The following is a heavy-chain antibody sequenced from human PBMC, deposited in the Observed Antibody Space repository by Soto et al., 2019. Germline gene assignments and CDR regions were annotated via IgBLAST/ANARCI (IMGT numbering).Heavy chain of an antibody. Sequence: EVQLLESGGTLVQVGGSLRLSCVASGFSFSNYAVTWVRQAPGKGLEWVSASSGSGAGTYYADSVNGRFTISRDNSKNTVHLQMISLRVEDTAGYHWAKRIKSGCNYVRNAMDVWGRGTTVIVS. V-gene: IGHV3-23*01. CDR2: SSGSGAGT. CDR1: GFSFSNYA. J-gene: IGHJ6*02. CDR3: AKRIKSGCNYVRNAMDV. D-gene: IGHD1-26*01.